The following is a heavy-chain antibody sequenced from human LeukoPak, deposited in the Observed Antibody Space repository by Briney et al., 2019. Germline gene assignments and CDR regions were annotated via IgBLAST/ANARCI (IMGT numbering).Heavy chain of an antibody. CDR1: GFTFSRNG. V-gene: IGHV3-23*01. CDR3: AKGPATHDAIDI. Sequence: GRSLTLSCPASGFTFSRNGMHWVRQAPGKGMEWVSAISGSGGSTYYADSVNARFTISRDNSKNTLYLQRNSLRAEDTAVYYCAKGPATHDAIDIWGQGTMVTVSS. CDR2: ISGSGGST. D-gene: IGHD1-26*01. J-gene: IGHJ3*02.